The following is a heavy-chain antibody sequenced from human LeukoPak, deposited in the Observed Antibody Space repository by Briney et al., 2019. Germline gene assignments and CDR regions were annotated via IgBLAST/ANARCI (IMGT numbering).Heavy chain of an antibody. V-gene: IGHV3-7*05. Sequence: PGGSLRLSCAVSRFTFSNFWMSWVRRAPGKGLEWVANINQDGSEKYYVDSVKGRFSISRDNAKNSLYLEMNSLRAEDTAVYYCARKLYYYDSGGSAGYAGWFDPWGQGTLVTVSP. J-gene: IGHJ5*02. D-gene: IGHD3-22*01. CDR3: ARKLYYYDSGGSAGYAGWFDP. CDR2: INQDGSEK. CDR1: RFTFSNFW.